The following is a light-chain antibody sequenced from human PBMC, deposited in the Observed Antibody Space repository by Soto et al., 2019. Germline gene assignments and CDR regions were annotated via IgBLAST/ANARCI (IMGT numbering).Light chain of an antibody. CDR1: SSDVGGYNY. CDR2: EVT. J-gene: IGLJ1*01. V-gene: IGLV2-8*01. Sequence: QSALTQPPSASGSPGQSVTISCTGTSSDVGGYNYVSWYQQHPGKAPKHMIYEVTKRPSGVPDRFSGSKSGNTASLTVSGLQAEDEAEYYCSSFAGSNNYVFGTGTKLTVL. CDR3: SSFAGSNNYV.